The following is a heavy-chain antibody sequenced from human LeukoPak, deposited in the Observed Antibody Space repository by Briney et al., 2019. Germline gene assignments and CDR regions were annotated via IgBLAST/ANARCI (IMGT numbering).Heavy chain of an antibody. D-gene: IGHD6-19*01. V-gene: IGHV1-18*01. CDR3: ARSYSSGWYVGRVWFDP. Sequence: GASVKVSCKASGYTFTSYGISWVRQAPGQGLEWMGWISAYNGNTNYAQKLQGRVTMTTDTSTSTAYMELRSLRSDDTAVYYCARSYSSGWYVGRVWFDPWGQGTLVTVSS. J-gene: IGHJ5*02. CDR2: ISAYNGNT. CDR1: GYTFTSYG.